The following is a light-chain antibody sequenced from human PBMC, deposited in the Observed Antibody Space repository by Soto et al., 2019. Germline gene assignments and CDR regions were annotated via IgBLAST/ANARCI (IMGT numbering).Light chain of an antibody. J-gene: IGKJ1*01. CDR2: DVS. CDR1: QSFSRW. Sequence: DIPMTQSPSTLSASVGDRVTITCRASQSFSRWLAWYQQKPMKAPKLLIYDVSSLERGVPSRFSGSGSGTEFTLTITGLQPDDFATYYCQHANIYSRTFGQGTKVEIK. CDR3: QHANIYSRT. V-gene: IGKV1-5*01.